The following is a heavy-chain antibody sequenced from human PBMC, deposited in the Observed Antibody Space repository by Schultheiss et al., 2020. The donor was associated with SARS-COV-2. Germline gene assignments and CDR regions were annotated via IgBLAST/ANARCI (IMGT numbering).Heavy chain of an antibody. D-gene: IGHD2-2*01. CDR2: ISYDGSSK. V-gene: IGHV3-30-3*01. CDR1: GFAFSRYA. CDR3: ARVGVEGGQLHYHYYSMDV. Sequence: GGSLRLSCAASGFAFSRYALHWVRQAPGKGLEWVAVISYDGSSKYYADSVKGRFTISRDNSKNTLYLQMSSLSAEDTAVYFCARVGVEGGQLHYHYYSMDVWGQGTTVTVSS. J-gene: IGHJ6*02.